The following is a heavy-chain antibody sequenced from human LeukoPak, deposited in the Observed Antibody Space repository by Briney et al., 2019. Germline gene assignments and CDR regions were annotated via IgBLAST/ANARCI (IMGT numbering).Heavy chain of an antibody. CDR1: EYTFTGYY. Sequence: ASVKVSCKTSEYTFTGYYMHWVRQAPGQGLEWMGWISPNSGGTNYAQKFQGRVTMTSDTSISTAYMELSRLRSDDTAVYYCARHRERRDAFDIWGQGTMVTVSS. CDR3: ARHRERRDAFDI. D-gene: IGHD1-1*01. V-gene: IGHV1-2*02. J-gene: IGHJ3*02. CDR2: ISPNSGGT.